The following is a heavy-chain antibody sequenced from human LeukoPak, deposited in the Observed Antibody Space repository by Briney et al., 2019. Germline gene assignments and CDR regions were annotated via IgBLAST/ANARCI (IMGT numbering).Heavy chain of an antibody. CDR3: ARDAEDYGDYTGFDY. J-gene: IGHJ4*02. CDR2: IYTSGST. D-gene: IGHD4-17*01. V-gene: IGHV4-4*07. CDR1: GGSISSYY. Sequence: ASETLSLTCTASGGSISSYYWSWIRQPAGKGLEWIGRIYTSGSTNYNPSLKSRVTMSVDTSKNQFSLKLGSVTAADTAVYYCARDAEDYGDYTGFDYWGQGTLVTVSS.